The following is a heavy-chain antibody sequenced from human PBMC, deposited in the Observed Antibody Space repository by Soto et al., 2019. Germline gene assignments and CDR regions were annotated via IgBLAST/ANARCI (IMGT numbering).Heavy chain of an antibody. CDR1: GFTFSDYY. J-gene: IGHJ6*03. CDR3: AREGYYDYYYYYMDV. D-gene: IGHD1-26*01. V-gene: IGHV3-11*01. Sequence: QVQLVESGGGLIKPGGSLRLSCAASGFTFSDYYMSWIRQAAGKGLAWVSYISSSGSTIYYADSVKGRFTISRDNAKNSLYLQMNSLRAEDTAVYYCAREGYYDYYYYYMDVWGKGTTVTVSS. CDR2: ISSSGSTI.